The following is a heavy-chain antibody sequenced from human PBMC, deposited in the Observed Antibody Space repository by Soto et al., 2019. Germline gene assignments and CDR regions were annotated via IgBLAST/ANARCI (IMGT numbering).Heavy chain of an antibody. D-gene: IGHD3-16*01. CDR2: IYYSGST. CDR1: GGSISSYY. V-gene: IGHV4-59*01. Sequence: SETLSLTCTVSGGSISSYYWSWIRQPPGKGLEWIGYIYYSGSTNYNPSLKSRVTISVDTSKNQFSLKLSSVTAADTAVYYCARGLWDQRFFDYWGQGTLVTVSS. CDR3: ARGLWDQRFFDY. J-gene: IGHJ4*02.